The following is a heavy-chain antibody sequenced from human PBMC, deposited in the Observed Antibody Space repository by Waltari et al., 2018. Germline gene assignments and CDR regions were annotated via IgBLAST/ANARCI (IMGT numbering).Heavy chain of an antibody. CDR3: VKYSGFDYFFDY. V-gene: IGHV3-30*18. Sequence: QFQLVESGGGVVQPGRSLRLPCAASGFLLGNCTMHWVRQTPGQGLQWVAAISHDGSNKDYADSVKSRFTVSRDNSNNTLYLQINSLRADDTGIYFCVKYSGFDYFFDYWGQGTLVTVSS. D-gene: IGHD5-12*01. CDR2: ISHDGSNK. CDR1: GFLLGNCT. J-gene: IGHJ4*02.